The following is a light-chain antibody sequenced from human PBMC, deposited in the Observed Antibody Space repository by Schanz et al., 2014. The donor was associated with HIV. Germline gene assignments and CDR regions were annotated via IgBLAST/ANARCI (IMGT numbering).Light chain of an antibody. CDR3: QYFGNSGGT. J-gene: IGKJ4*01. Sequence: EIVLTQSPGTLSLSLGERATLSCRASQSVSSNFLAWYQQKPNQAPRLLMYGASNRATGIPDRFSGSESGTDFTLTISRLEPEDFAVYFCQYFGNSGGTFGGGTKVEIK. CDR2: GAS. V-gene: IGKV3-20*01. CDR1: QSVSSNF.